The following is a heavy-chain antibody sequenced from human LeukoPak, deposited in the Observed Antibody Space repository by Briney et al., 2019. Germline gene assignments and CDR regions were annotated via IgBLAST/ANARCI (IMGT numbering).Heavy chain of an antibody. CDR2: ISPSGGST. Sequence: ASVKVSCKAFGYTFTSNYMHWVRQAPGQGPEWMGVISPSGGSTTYAQKFQGRVTLTRDMSTSTDYLELSSLRSEDTAVYYCARDLRRGSGPHYYYYYMDVWGKGTTVTISS. CDR1: GYTFTSNY. J-gene: IGHJ6*03. CDR3: ARDLRRGSGPHYYYYYMDV. D-gene: IGHD3-10*01. V-gene: IGHV1-46*01.